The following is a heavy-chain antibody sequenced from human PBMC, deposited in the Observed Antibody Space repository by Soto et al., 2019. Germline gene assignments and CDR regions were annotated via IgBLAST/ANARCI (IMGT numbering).Heavy chain of an antibody. D-gene: IGHD1-26*01. J-gene: IGHJ3*02. Sequence: PGGSLRLSCAASGFPFDDYSMNWVRQVPGKGLEWVSLISWDGADTYYADSVKGRFTVSRDNSKNSLYLQMNSLTTEDTALYSCAKFGWGRSYSESHAPDIWGQGTMVTVSS. CDR3: AKFGWGRSYSESHAPDI. CDR1: GFPFDDYS. CDR2: ISWDGADT. V-gene: IGHV3-43*01.